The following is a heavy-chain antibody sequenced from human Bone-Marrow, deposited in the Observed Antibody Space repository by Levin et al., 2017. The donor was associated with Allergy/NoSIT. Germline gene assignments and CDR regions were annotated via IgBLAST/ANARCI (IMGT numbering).Heavy chain of an antibody. D-gene: IGHD2-2*01. CDR3: AISVVVPAAPQPPDY. J-gene: IGHJ4*02. CDR2: ISYDGSNK. Sequence: GGSLRLSCAASGFTFSSYAMHWVRQAPGKGLEWVAVISYDGSNKYYADSVKGRFTISRDNSKNTLYLQMNSLRAEDTAVYYCAISVVVPAAPQPPDYWGQGTLVTVSS. V-gene: IGHV3-30*04. CDR1: GFTFSSYA.